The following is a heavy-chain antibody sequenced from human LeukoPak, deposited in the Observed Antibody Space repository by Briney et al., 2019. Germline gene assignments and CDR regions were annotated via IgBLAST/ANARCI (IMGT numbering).Heavy chain of an antibody. CDR1: GFTFSTYS. J-gene: IGHJ4*02. Sequence: GGSLRLPCAASGFTFSTYSMNWVRQAPGKGLEWVSYISSSSSTIYYADSVKGRSTISRDNAKNSLYLQMNSLRAEDTAVYYCARGSTYYDSSGQVPFDYWGQGTLVTVSS. V-gene: IGHV3-48*01. CDR2: ISSSSSTI. CDR3: ARGSTYYDSSGQVPFDY. D-gene: IGHD3-22*01.